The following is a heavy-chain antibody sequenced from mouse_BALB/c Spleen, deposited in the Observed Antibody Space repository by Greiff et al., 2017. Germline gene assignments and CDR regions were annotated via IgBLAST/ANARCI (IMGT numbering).Heavy chain of an antibody. CDR3: ARASTATDAMDY. V-gene: IGHV7-3*02. CDR1: GFTFTDYY. Sequence: EVQLVESGGGLVQPGGSLRLSCATSGFTFTDYYMSWVRQPPGKALEWLGFIRNKANGYTTEYSASVKGRFTISRDNSQSILYLQMNTLRAEDSATYYCARASTATDAMDYWGQGTSVTVSS. D-gene: IGHD1-2*01. J-gene: IGHJ4*01. CDR2: IRNKANGYTT.